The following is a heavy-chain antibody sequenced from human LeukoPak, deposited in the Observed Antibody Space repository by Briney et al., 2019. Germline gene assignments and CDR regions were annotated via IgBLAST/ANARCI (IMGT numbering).Heavy chain of an antibody. V-gene: IGHV6-1*01. CDR3: ARDSGYYYDSSGLPYYFDY. CDR1: GDSVSSNSAA. D-gene: IGHD3-22*01. Sequence: SQTLSLTCAISGDSVSSNSAAWNCIRQSPSRGLEWLGRTYYRSKWYNDYAVSVKSRITINPDTSKNQFSLQLNSVTPEDTAVYYCARDSGYYYDSSGLPYYFDYWGQGTLVTVSS. CDR2: TYYRSKWYN. J-gene: IGHJ4*02.